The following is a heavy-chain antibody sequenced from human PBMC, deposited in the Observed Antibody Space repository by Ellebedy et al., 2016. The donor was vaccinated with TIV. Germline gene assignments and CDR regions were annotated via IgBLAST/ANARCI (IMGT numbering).Heavy chain of an antibody. D-gene: IGHD3-16*01. CDR2: VSGSGGTT. V-gene: IGHV3-23*01. J-gene: IGHJ4*02. CDR1: GFTFSSYA. Sequence: GGSLRLSSAASGFTFSSYAMSWVRQAPGKGPEWVSTVSGSGGTTYYADSVKGRFTISRDNSKNTLYLQMSSLRAEDTAVYYCAKLGLRLGGDYWGQGTLVTVSS. CDR3: AKLGLRLGGDY.